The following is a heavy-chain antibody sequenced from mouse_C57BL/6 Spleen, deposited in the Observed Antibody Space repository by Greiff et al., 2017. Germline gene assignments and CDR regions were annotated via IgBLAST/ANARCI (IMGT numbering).Heavy chain of an antibody. D-gene: IGHD2-2*01. CDR2: INPSNGGT. J-gene: IGHJ4*01. V-gene: IGHV1-53*01. CDR3: ARSDRVTIAMDY. Sequence: VQGVESGTELVKPGASVKLSCKASGYTFTSYWMHWVKQRPGQGLEWIGNINPSNGGTNYNEKFKSKATLTVEKSSSTAYMQLSSLTSEDSAVYYCARSDRVTIAMDYWGQGTSVTVSS. CDR1: GYTFTSYW.